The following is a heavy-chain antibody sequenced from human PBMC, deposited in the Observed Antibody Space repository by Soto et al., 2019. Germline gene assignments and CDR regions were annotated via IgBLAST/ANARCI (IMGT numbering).Heavy chain of an antibody. J-gene: IGHJ5*02. Sequence: SVKVSCKASGGTFSSYAISWVRQAPGQGLEWMGGIIPIFGTANYAQKFQGRVTITADESTSTAYMELSSLRSEDTAVYYCARSGYSGYDPVPWGQGTLVTVSS. V-gene: IGHV1-69*13. D-gene: IGHD5-12*01. CDR1: GGTFSSYA. CDR2: IIPIFGTA. CDR3: ARSGYSGYDPVP.